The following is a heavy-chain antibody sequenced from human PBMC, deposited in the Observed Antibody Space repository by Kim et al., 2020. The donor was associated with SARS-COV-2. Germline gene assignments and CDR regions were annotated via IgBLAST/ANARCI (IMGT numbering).Heavy chain of an antibody. CDR1: GFTFSSYA. J-gene: IGHJ4*02. V-gene: IGHV3-23*01. CDR2: ISGSGGST. CDR3: AKSNLRAYYFDY. Sequence: GGSLRLSCAASGFTFSSYAMSWVRQAPGKGLEWVAAISGSGGSTYYADSVKGRFTISRDNSKNTLYLQMNSLRAEDTAVYYCAKSNLRAYYFDYWGQGTLVTVSS. D-gene: IGHD4-17*01.